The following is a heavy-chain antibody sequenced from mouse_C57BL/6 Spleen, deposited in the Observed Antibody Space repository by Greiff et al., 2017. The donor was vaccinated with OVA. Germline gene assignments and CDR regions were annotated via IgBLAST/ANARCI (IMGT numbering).Heavy chain of an antibody. CDR1: GYAFSSYW. CDR2: IYPGGGYT. D-gene: IGHD2-4*01. Sequence: VMLVESGAELVKPGASVKISCKASGYAFSSYWMNWVQQRPGKGLEWIGQIYPGGGYTNYNGKLKGKATLTADKSSSTAYMQLSSLTSEDSAVYVCAREGTDEYDGNFDVWGTGTTVTVSS. J-gene: IGHJ1*03. CDR3: AREGTDEYDGNFDV. V-gene: IGHV1-80*01.